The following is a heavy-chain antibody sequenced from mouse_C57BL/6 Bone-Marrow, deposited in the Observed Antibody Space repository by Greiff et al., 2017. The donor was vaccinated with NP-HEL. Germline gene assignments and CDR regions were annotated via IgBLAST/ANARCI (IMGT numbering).Heavy chain of an antibody. V-gene: IGHV1-55*01. CDR2: IYPGSGST. CDR1: GYTFTSYW. J-gene: IGHJ1*03. CDR3: ARTPYDYDGPYWYFDV. D-gene: IGHD2-4*01. Sequence: QVQLQQSGAELVKPGASVKVSCKASGYTFTSYWITWVKQRPGQGLEWIGDIYPGSGSTNYNEKFKSKATLTVDTSSSTAYMQLSSLTSEDSAVYYCARTPYDYDGPYWYFDVWGTGTTVTVSS.